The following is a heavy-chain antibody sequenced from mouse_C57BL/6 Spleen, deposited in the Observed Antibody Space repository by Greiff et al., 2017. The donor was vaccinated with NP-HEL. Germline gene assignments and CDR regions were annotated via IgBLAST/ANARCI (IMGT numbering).Heavy chain of an antibody. CDR3: AREEKRGDWLLLLYAMDY. V-gene: IGHV1-81*01. CDR1: GYTFTSYG. CDR2: IYPRSGNT. Sequence: QVQLQQSGAELARPGASVKLSCKASGYTFTSYGISWVKQRTGQGLEWIGEIYPRSGNTYYNEKFKGKATLTADKSSSTAYMELRSLTSEDSAVYFCAREEKRGDWLLLLYAMDYWGQGTSVTVSS. D-gene: IGHD2-3*01. J-gene: IGHJ4*01.